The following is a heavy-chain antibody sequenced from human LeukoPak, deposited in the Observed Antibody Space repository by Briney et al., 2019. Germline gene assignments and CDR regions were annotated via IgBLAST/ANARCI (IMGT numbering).Heavy chain of an antibody. CDR2: IYYSGST. J-gene: IGHJ6*03. CDR3: ARAPYCSSTSCYIGHYYYYMDV. CDR1: GGSISSGDYY. D-gene: IGHD2-2*02. V-gene: IGHV4-30-4*08. Sequence: PSQTLSLTCTVSGGSISSGDYYCSWIRQPPGKGLEWIGYIYYSGSTYYNPSLKSRVTISVDTSKNQFSLKLSSVTAADTAVYYCARAPYCSSTSCYIGHYYYYMDVWGKGTTVTVSS.